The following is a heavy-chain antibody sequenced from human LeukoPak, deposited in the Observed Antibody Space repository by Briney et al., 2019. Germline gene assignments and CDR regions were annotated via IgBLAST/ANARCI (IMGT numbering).Heavy chain of an antibody. CDR3: TRPGSSTCDY. J-gene: IGHJ4*02. CDR1: GFTFSGSG. Sequence: PGGSLKLSCAASGFTFSGSGMHWVRQASGKGLEWVGRIRSKANSYATAYAASVKGRFTISRDDSKNTAYLQMNSLKTEDTAVYYCTRPGSSTCDYWGQGTLVTVSS. V-gene: IGHV3-73*01. D-gene: IGHD6-6*01. CDR2: IRSKANSYAT.